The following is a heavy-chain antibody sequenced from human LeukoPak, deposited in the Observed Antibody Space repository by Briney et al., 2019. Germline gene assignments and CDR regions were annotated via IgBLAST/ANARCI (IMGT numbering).Heavy chain of an antibody. CDR1: GGSIGSGDYY. CDR2: IYYSGSA. D-gene: IGHD6-13*01. CDR3: ARHSSSNWFDP. V-gene: IGHV4-30-4*01. J-gene: IGHJ5*02. Sequence: SETLSLTCTVSGGSIGSGDYYWSWIRQPPGKGLEWIGYIYYSGSAYYNPSLKSRVTISVDTSKNHFSLKLNSVTAADTAVYYCARHSSSNWFDPWGQGTLVTVSS.